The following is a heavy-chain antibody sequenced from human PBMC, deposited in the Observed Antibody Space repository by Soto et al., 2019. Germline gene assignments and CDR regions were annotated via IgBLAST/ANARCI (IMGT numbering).Heavy chain of an antibody. CDR3: APRLTSAYYYDGSDYPHVFAI. Sequence: QITLKESGPTLVKPAQTLTLTCTFSGFSLSTTGVAVGWIRQPPGKALEWLALIYWDDDKRYSPSLKSRLTITRDTSESQVVLRRTNMDPVDTATYYCAPRLTSAYYYDGSDYPHVFAIWGQGTVVTVSS. V-gene: IGHV2-5*02. D-gene: IGHD3-22*01. J-gene: IGHJ3*02. CDR2: IYWDDDK. CDR1: GFSLSTTGVA.